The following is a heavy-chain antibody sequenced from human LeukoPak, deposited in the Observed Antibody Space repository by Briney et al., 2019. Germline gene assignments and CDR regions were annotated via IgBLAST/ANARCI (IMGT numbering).Heavy chain of an antibody. J-gene: IGHJ5*02. CDR1: GYSISRGYS. CDR3: ARGPMMGPPYNWFDP. CDR2: IYHSGST. V-gene: IGHV4-38-2*02. D-gene: IGHD3-22*01. Sequence: SETLSLTCTVSGYSISRGYSWGWIRQPPRKRLEWIGNIYHSGSTNYSPSLKSRVTISVDTSKNQFSLKLSSVTAADTAVYYCARGPMMGPPYNWFDPWGQGTLVTVSS.